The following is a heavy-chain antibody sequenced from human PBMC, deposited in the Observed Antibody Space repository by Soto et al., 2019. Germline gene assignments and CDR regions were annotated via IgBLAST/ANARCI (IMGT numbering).Heavy chain of an antibody. CDR2: IYYSGST. J-gene: IGHJ5*02. CDR1: GGSISSYY. Sequence: PSETLSLTCTVSGGSISSYYWSWIRQPPGKGLEWIGYIYYSGSTNYNPSLKSRVTISVDTSKNQFSLKLSSVTAADTAVYYCARGEQLAHNWFDPWGQGTLVTVSS. D-gene: IGHD6-13*01. V-gene: IGHV4-59*01. CDR3: ARGEQLAHNWFDP.